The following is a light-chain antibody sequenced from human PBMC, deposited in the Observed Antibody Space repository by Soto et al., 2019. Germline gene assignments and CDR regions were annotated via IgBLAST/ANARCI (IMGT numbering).Light chain of an antibody. V-gene: IGKV1-5*02. CDR2: DVS. CDR1: QSINAW. CDR3: QQYHRYST. J-gene: IGKJ1*01. Sequence: DIQMTQSPSTLSASVGDRVTIICRASQSINAWLAWYQQKPGKAPKLLIYDVSTLDSGVPSRFSGSASGTEFTLTISSLESDDFATYYCQQYHRYSTFGQGTKVDIK.